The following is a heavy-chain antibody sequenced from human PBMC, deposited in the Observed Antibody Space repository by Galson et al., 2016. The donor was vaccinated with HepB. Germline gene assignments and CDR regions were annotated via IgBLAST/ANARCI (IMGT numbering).Heavy chain of an antibody. CDR1: GFTFRNYG. CDR3: VKDGPANGWSDFEY. V-gene: IGHV3-23*01. Sequence: SLRLSCAASGFTFRNYGMTWVRQAPGKGLEWVSIVDNSGDGTYYADSVKGRFTISRDNSNNTLYLQMNSLRAEDTAVYYCVKDGPANGWSDFEYWGQGSLVTVSS. J-gene: IGHJ4*02. D-gene: IGHD6-19*01. CDR2: VDNSGDGT.